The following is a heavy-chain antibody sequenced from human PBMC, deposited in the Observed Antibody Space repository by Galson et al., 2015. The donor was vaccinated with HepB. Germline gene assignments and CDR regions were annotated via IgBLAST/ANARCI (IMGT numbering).Heavy chain of an antibody. CDR3: VRAAVKGPYRNHYDY. J-gene: IGHJ4*02. D-gene: IGHD3-16*02. Sequence: SLRLSCAASGFTFSSYAMHWVRQAPGKGLEWVAVISYDGSNKYYADSVKGRFTISRDNAKNSLYLQMHSLRVGDTAIYYCVRAAVKGPYRNHYDYWGQGALVTVSS. CDR2: ISYDGSNK. V-gene: IGHV3-30*14. CDR1: GFTFSSYA.